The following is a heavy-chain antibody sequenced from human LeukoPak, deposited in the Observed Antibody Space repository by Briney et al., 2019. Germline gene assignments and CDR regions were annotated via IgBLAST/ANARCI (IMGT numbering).Heavy chain of an antibody. CDR1: GGSIRSYY. Sequence: SETLSLTCPVSGGSIRSYYRSWIRQPPGKGLEWIGYIYYSGSTNYSPSLKSRVTVSVDTSKNQFSLQLNSVTAADTAVYYCARLDYYYYGMDVWGQGTTVTVSS. CDR2: IYYSGST. J-gene: IGHJ6*02. V-gene: IGHV4-59*08. CDR3: ARLDYYYYGMDV.